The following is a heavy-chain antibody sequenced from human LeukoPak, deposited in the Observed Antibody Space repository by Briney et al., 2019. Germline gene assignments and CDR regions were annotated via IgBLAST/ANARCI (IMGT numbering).Heavy chain of an antibody. Sequence: PGGSLRLSCAASGFTFSSYIMNWVRQAPGKGLEWVSSISSSSSYIYYADSVKGRFTISRDNAKNSLYLQMNSLRAEDTAVYYCARVKWLVRADYGMDVWGQGTTVTVSS. D-gene: IGHD6-19*01. J-gene: IGHJ6*02. CDR1: GFTFSSYI. CDR2: ISSSSSYI. V-gene: IGHV3-21*01. CDR3: ARVKWLVRADYGMDV.